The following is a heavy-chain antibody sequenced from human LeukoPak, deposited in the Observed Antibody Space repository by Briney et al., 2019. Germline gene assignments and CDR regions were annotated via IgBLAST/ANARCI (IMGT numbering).Heavy chain of an antibody. Sequence: GGSLRLSCAASGFTFSSYAMSWVRQAPGKGLEWVSAISGSGGSTYYADSVKGRFTISRDNSKHTLYLQMNSLRAEDTAVYYCAKDLYSSGLTGDYWGQGTLVTVSS. CDR3: AKDLYSSGLTGDY. D-gene: IGHD6-19*01. V-gene: IGHV3-23*01. J-gene: IGHJ4*02. CDR1: GFTFSSYA. CDR2: ISGSGGST.